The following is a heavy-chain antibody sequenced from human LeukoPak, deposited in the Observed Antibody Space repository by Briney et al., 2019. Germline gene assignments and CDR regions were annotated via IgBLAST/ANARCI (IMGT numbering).Heavy chain of an antibody. J-gene: IGHJ4*02. CDR1: GYTFTSYD. CDR2: MNPNSGNT. Sequence: ASVKVSCKASGYTFTSYDINWVRQATGQGLGWMGWMNPNSGNTGYAQKFQGRVTMTRNTSISTAYMELSSLRSEDTAVYYCARGSSYYDSSGYYPYYFDYWGQGTLVTVSS. CDR3: ARGSSYYDSSGYYPYYFDY. D-gene: IGHD3-22*01. V-gene: IGHV1-8*01.